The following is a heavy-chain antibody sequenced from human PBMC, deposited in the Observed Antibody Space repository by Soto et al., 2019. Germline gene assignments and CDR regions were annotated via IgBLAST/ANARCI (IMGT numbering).Heavy chain of an antibody. CDR2: IVPIFGTA. CDR3: ARNTVKSGGSGSYYV. V-gene: IGHV1-69*01. D-gene: IGHD3-10*01. CDR1: GGTFSSYA. J-gene: IGHJ4*02. Sequence: QVQLVQSGAEVKKPGSSVKVSCKASGGTFSSYAISWVRQAPGQGLEWMGGIVPIFGTANYAQKFQGRVTITANESTSTAYMELSSLRSEDTAVYYCARNTVKSGGSGSYYVWGQGTLVTVSS.